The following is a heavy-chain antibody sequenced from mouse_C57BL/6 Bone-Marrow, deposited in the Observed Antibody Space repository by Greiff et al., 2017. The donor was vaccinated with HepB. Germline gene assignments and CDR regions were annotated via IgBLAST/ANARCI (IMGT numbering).Heavy chain of an antibody. CDR1: GYAFTNYL. V-gene: IGHV1-54*01. Sequence: VQLQQSGAELVRPGTSVKVSCKASGYAFTNYLIEWVKQRPGQGLEWIGVINPGSGGTNYNEKFKGKATLTADKSSSTAYMQLSSLTSEDSAVYFCAREGYYYGSSLGYWGQGTTLTVSS. D-gene: IGHD1-1*01. CDR3: AREGYYYGSSLGY. J-gene: IGHJ2*01. CDR2: INPGSGGT.